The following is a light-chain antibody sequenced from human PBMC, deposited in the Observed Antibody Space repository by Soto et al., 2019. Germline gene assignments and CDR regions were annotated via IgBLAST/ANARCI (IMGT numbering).Light chain of an antibody. Sequence: EIVLTQSPGTLSLSPGERVSLSCRASQSITSNFLAWYQQKPGQAPRLLIYGASNRATGIPDVFSGSGSGTDFTLTINRLEPEDFALYYCQQYNKWPLITFGQGTKVDIK. J-gene: IGKJ1*01. CDR3: QQYNKWPLIT. CDR1: QSITSNF. V-gene: IGKV3-20*01. CDR2: GAS.